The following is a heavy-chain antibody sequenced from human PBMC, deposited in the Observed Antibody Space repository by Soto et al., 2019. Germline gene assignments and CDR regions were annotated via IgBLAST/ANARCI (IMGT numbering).Heavy chain of an antibody. D-gene: IGHD2-21*01. CDR2: IIPIFGTA. V-gene: IGHV1-69*12. J-gene: IGHJ4*02. Sequence: QVQLVQSGAEVKKPGSSVKVSCKASGGTFSSYAISWVRQAPGQGLEWMGGIIPIFGTANYAQKFQGRVTVPAEESTSTAYMELSSLRSEDTAVYYCARDLGPGHMDLGYWGQGTLVTVSS. CDR3: ARDLGPGHMDLGY. CDR1: GGTFSSYA.